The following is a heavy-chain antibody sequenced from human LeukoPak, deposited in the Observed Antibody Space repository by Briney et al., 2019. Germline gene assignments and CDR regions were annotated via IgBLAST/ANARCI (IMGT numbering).Heavy chain of an antibody. D-gene: IGHD3-22*01. J-gene: IGHJ4*02. Sequence: SETLSLTCTVSGGSISSSSYYWGWIRQPPGKGLEWIGSIYYSGSTYYNPYLKSRVTISVDTSKNQFSLKLSSVTAADTAVYYCARLPYYYDSSGYYYEGFDYWGQGTLVTVSS. V-gene: IGHV4-39*01. CDR2: IYYSGST. CDR1: GGSISSSSYY. CDR3: ARLPYYYDSSGYYYEGFDY.